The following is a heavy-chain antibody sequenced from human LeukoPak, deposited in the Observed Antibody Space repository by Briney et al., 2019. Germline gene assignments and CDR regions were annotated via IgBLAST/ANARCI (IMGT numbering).Heavy chain of an antibody. CDR2: INHSGST. V-gene: IGHV4-34*01. Sequence: SETLSLTCTVSGGSISSYYWSWIRQPPGKGLEWIGEINHSGSTNYNPSLKSRVTISVDTSKNQFSLKLSSVTAADTAVYYCARRCGGDCPILFDYWGQGTLVTVSS. CDR1: GGSISSYY. J-gene: IGHJ4*02. CDR3: ARRCGGDCPILFDY. D-gene: IGHD2-21*02.